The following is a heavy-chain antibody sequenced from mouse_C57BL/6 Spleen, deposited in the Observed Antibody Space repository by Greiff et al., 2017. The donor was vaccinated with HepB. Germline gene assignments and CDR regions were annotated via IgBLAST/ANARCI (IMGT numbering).Heavy chain of an antibody. D-gene: IGHD3-1*01. CDR2: INPGSGGT. V-gene: IGHV1-54*01. CDR1: GYAFTNYL. CDR3: ARRGYCIPFDY. J-gene: IGHJ2*01. Sequence: QVQLQQSGAELVRPGTSVKVSCKASGYAFTNYLIEWVKQRPGQGLEWIGVINPGSGGTNYNEKFKGKATLTADKSSSTAYMQLSSLTSEDSAVYFCARRGYCIPFDYWGQGTTLTVSS.